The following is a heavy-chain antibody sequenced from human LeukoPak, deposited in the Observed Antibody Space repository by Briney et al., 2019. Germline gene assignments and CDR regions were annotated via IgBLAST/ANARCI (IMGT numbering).Heavy chain of an antibody. CDR1: GFTFSGYA. D-gene: IGHD1-26*01. Sequence: PGGSLRLSCAASGFTFSGYAMSWVRQAPGKGLEWVSAISGSGGSTYYADSVKGRFTISRDNSKNTLYLQMNSLRAEDTAVYYCVIVPAMVFPGAVDYWGQGTLVTVSS. CDR3: VIVPAMVFPGAVDY. J-gene: IGHJ4*02. CDR2: ISGSGGST. V-gene: IGHV3-23*01.